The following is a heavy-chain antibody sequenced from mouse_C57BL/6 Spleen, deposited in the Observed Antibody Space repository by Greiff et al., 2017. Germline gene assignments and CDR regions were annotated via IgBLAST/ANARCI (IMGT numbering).Heavy chain of an antibody. Sequence: QVQLQQSGAELVKPGASVKISCKASGYAFSSYWMNWVKQRPGKGLEWIGQIYPGDGDTNYNGKFKGKATLTADKSSSTAYMQLSSLTSEDSAVXFCARLDYYGSSYDWYFDVWGTGTTVTVSS. J-gene: IGHJ1*03. D-gene: IGHD1-1*01. CDR2: IYPGDGDT. CDR1: GYAFSSYW. V-gene: IGHV1-80*01. CDR3: ARLDYYGSSYDWYFDV.